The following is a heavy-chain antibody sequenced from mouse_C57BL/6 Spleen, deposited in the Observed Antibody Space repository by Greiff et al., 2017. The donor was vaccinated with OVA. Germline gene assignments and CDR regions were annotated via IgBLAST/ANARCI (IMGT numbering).Heavy chain of an antibody. V-gene: IGHV1-4*01. J-gene: IGHJ3*01. CDR2: INPSSGYT. CDR3: AREGLRRTSSFAY. Sequence: VQLQQSGAELARPGASVKMSCKASGYTFTSYTMHWVKQRPGQGLEWIGYINPSSGYTKYNQKFKDKATLTADKSSSTAYMQLSSLTSEDSAVYYCAREGLRRTSSFAYWGQGTLVTVSA. CDR1: GYTFTSYT. D-gene: IGHD2-4*01.